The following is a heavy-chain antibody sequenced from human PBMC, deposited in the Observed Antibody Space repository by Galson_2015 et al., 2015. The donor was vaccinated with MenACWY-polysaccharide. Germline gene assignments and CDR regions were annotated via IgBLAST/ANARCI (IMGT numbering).Heavy chain of an antibody. J-gene: IGHJ4*02. CDR3: ATPGGRDY. Sequence: SVKVSCKASGYSFNDNYIHWVRQAPGKGLEWMGWIHPKSGGTKYAQKFQGRVTMTRDTSISTSYMELSRLRPDDTAVYYCATPGGRDYWGQGTLVTVSS. CDR1: GYSFNDNY. D-gene: IGHD4-23*01. V-gene: IGHV1-2*02. CDR2: IHPKSGGT.